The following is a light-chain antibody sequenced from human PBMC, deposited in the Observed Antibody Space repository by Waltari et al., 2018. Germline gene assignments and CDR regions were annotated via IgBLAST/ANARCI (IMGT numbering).Light chain of an antibody. J-gene: IGLJ2*01. V-gene: IGLV2-14*03. Sequence: QSALTQPASVSGSPGQSITISCSGTSSDVGGYNYVPWYQQHPGNAPKLIIFDVTSWPSGVSNRFSGSKSGNTASLTIFGLQAEDEADYYCASYTSTRTVVFGGGTRVTVL. CDR2: DVT. CDR1: SSDVGGYNY. CDR3: ASYTSTRTVV.